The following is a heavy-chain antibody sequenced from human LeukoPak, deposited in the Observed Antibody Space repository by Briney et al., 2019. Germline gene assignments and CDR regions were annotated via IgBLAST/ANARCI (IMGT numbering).Heavy chain of an antibody. D-gene: IGHD1-26*01. CDR1: GFTFSSYG. J-gene: IGHJ3*02. Sequence: ESGGSLRLSCAASGFTFSSYGMHWVRQAPGKGLEWVAVIWYDGSNKYYADSVKGRFTISRDNSKNTLYLQMNSLRAEDTAVYYCASVSGSYYEEAFDIWGQGTMVTVSS. CDR2: IWYDGSNK. V-gene: IGHV3-33*01. CDR3: ASVSGSYYEEAFDI.